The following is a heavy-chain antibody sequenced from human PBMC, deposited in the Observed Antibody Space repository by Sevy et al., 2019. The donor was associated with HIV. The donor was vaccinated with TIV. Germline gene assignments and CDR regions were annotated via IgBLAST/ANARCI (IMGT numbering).Heavy chain of an antibody. Sequence: GGSLRLSCAASGFTFSSYAMHWVRQAPGKGLEYVSAISSNGGSTYYADSVKGRFTISRDNSKNTLYLQMGSLRAEDMAVYYCARDHWTYGGNSLYYYYGMDVWGQGTTVTVSS. CDR1: GFTFSSYA. CDR2: ISSNGGST. D-gene: IGHD1-7*01. J-gene: IGHJ6*02. V-gene: IGHV3-64*02. CDR3: ARDHWTYGGNSLYYYYGMDV.